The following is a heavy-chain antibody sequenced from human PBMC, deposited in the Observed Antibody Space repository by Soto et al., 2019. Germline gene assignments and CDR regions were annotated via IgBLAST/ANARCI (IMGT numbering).Heavy chain of an antibody. CDR1: GFTFSSYG. CDR3: AREVVVTMIVGTDAFDV. CDR2: IWYDGSNK. Sequence: QVQLVESGGGVVQPGRSLRLSCAASGFTFSSYGMHWVRQAPGKGLEWVAVIWYDGSNKYYADSVKGRFTISRDNSKNTLYLQMNSLRAVDTAVYYCAREVVVTMIVGTDAFDVWGQGTMVTVSS. D-gene: IGHD3-22*01. J-gene: IGHJ3*01. V-gene: IGHV3-33*01.